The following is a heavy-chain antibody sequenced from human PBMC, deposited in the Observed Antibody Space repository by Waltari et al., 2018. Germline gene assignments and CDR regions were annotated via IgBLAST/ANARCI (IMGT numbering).Heavy chain of an antibody. Sequence: HVQVVQSGAEVKRPGASLKVSCKASGYTFTGYYMHWVRQAPGQGLEWMGWINPNSGGTNYAQKVQGRGTMTRDTSISTAYMELSRLRSDDTAVYYCARGITGTTGDYFDYWGQGTLVTVSS. J-gene: IGHJ4*02. CDR3: ARGITGTTGDYFDY. CDR1: GYTFTGYY. CDR2: INPNSGGT. V-gene: IGHV1-2*02. D-gene: IGHD1-7*01.